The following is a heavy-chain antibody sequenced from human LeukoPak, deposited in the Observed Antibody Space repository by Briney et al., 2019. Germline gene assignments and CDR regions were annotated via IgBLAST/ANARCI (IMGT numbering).Heavy chain of an antibody. CDR3: ARVNDYVWGSYRPYFDY. V-gene: IGHV1-2*02. CDR2: INPNSGGT. D-gene: IGHD3-16*02. CDR1: GYTFTGYY. Sequence: ASVKVSCKASGYTFTGYYMHWVRQAPGQGVEWMGWINPNSGGTNYAQKFQGRVTMTRDTSISTAYMELSRLRSDDTAVYYCARVNDYVWGSYRPYFDYWGQGTLVTVSS. J-gene: IGHJ4*02.